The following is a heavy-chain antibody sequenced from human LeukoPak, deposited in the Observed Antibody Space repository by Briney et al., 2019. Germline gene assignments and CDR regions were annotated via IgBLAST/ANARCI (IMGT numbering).Heavy chain of an antibody. CDR1: GFTFSSYA. V-gene: IGHV3-23*01. Sequence: GGSLRLSCAASGFTFSSYAMSWVRQAPGKGLEWVSTIRASGDITYYADSVKGRFTISRDNSKNTLYLEVISLTAEDTAVYYCAKDDAWLRFGEWSQGTLVTVSS. CDR3: AKDDAWLRFGE. J-gene: IGHJ4*02. D-gene: IGHD3-10*01. CDR2: IRASGDIT.